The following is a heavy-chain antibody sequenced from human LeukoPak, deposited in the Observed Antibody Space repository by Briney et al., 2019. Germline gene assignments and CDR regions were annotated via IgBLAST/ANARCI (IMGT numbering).Heavy chain of an antibody. Sequence: PGGSLRLSCAASGFTFSNYAMSWVRQAPGKGLEWVGFIRSKAYGGTTEYAASVKGRFTISRDDSKSIAYLQMNSLKTEDTAVYYCTAGGDPGDYFDYWGQGALVTVSS. D-gene: IGHD2-21*02. V-gene: IGHV3-49*04. J-gene: IGHJ4*02. CDR2: IRSKAYGGTT. CDR3: TAGGDPGDYFDY. CDR1: GFTFSNYA.